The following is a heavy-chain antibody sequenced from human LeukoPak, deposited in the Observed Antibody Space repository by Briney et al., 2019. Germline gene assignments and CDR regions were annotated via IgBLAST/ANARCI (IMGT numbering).Heavy chain of an antibody. CDR2: IYPGDSDT. CDR1: GYSFTSYW. D-gene: IGHD6-6*01. Sequence: GASLKISFKGSGYSFTSYWIGWVRQVPGKGLEWMAIIYPGDSDTRYSPSFKGQVTISADKSISTAYLQWSSLKASDTAMYYCARKEYSSSSGWFDPWGQGTLVTVSS. CDR3: ARKEYSSSSGWFDP. V-gene: IGHV5-51*01. J-gene: IGHJ5*02.